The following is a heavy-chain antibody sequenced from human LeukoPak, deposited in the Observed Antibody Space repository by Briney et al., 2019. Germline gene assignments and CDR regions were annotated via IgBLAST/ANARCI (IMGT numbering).Heavy chain of an antibody. CDR1: GDSISSYY. CDR3: AILAEYCNSGSCYLGWFDP. Sequence: SETLSLTCTVSGDSISSYYCSWIRQTPGKGLEWIGYMYDSGSTNYNPSLKSRVTMSIDTSKNQFSLKLSSVTAADTAVYYCAILAEYCNSGSCYLGWFDPWGQGTLVAVSS. J-gene: IGHJ5*02. V-gene: IGHV4-59*01. D-gene: IGHD2-15*01. CDR2: MYDSGST.